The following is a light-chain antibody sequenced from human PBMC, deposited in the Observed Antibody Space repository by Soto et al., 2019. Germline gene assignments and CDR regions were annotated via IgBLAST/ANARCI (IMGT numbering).Light chain of an antibody. J-gene: IGKJ1*01. CDR1: QTISTW. Sequence: GDRVTITCRASQTISTWMALYQQKPGKAPKLLVYDASTLQSGVPLRFSGSGSGTDFALTISSLQPEDFAIYYCHKSYSTPWKFGQGTKVDIK. CDR2: DAS. CDR3: HKSYSTPWK. V-gene: IGKV1-39*01.